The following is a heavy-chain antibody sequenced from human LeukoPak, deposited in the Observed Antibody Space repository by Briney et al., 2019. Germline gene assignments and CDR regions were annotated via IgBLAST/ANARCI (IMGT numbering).Heavy chain of an antibody. V-gene: IGHV4-61*02. CDR3: ARDGGYCSGGSCPRWFDP. J-gene: IGHJ5*02. D-gene: IGHD2-15*01. Sequence: SETLSLTCTVSGGSISSGSYYWSWIRQPAGKGLEWIGRIYTSGSTNYNPSLKSRVTISVDTSKNQFSLKLSSVTAADTAVYYCARDGGYCSGGSCPRWFDPWGQGTLVTVSS. CDR2: IYTSGST. CDR1: GGSISSGSYY.